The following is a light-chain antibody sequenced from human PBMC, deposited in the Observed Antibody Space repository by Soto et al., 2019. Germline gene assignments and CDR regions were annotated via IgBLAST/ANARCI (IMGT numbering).Light chain of an antibody. CDR2: GAS. V-gene: IGKV3-20*01. J-gene: IGKJ4*01. CDR1: QSVSSSY. CDR3: QQYGSSLPTFGLVT. Sequence: EIVLTQSPATLSSFPGDRVTLSCRASQSVSSSYLAWYQQKPGQAPRLLIYGASSRATGIPDRFSGSGSGTDFTLTISRLEPEDFAVYYCQQYGSSLPTFGLVTFGGGTKVDIK.